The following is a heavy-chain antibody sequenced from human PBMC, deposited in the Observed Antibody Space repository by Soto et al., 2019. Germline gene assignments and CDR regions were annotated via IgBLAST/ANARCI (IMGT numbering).Heavy chain of an antibody. Sequence: SETLSLTCPVSGGSISSYYWSWIRQPPGKGLEWIGYIYYSGSTNYNPSLKSRVTISVDTSKNQFSLKLSSVTAADTAVYYCARLKTGEFDYWGQGIQVTVSS. V-gene: IGHV4-59*08. D-gene: IGHD2-8*02. CDR3: ARLKTGEFDY. CDR2: IYYSGST. J-gene: IGHJ4*02. CDR1: GGSISSYY.